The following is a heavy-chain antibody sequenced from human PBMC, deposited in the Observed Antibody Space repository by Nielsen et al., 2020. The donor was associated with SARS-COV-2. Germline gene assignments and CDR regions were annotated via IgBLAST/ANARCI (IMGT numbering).Heavy chain of an antibody. Sequence: SETLSLTCAVYGGSFSGYYWSWIRQPPGKGLEWIGEINHSGSTNYNPSLKSRVTISVDTSKNQFSLKLSSVTAADTAVYYCARILWFGYYGMDVWGQGTTVTVSS. CDR1: GGSFSGYY. CDR2: INHSGST. J-gene: IGHJ6*02. D-gene: IGHD3-10*01. CDR3: ARILWFGYYGMDV. V-gene: IGHV4-34*01.